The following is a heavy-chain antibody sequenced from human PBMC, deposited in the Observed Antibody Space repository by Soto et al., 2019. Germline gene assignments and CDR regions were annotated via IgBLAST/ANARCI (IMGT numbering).Heavy chain of an antibody. CDR2: ISGYDGRT. V-gene: IGHV1-18*01. CDR3: AREGDVPYYYYGMDV. CDR1: GYTFTRYG. D-gene: IGHD2-21*02. J-gene: IGHJ6*02. Sequence: QVNLVQSGAEVKKPGASVKVSCKTSGYTFTRYGISWVRQAPGQGLEWMGWISGYDGRTNFAQKVQDRVTMTTDTSTSKVYMELRSLSSDDTAVYYCAREGDVPYYYYGMDVWGQGTTVTVSS.